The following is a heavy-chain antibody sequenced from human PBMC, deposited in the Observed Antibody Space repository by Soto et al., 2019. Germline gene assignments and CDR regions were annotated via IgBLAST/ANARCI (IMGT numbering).Heavy chain of an antibody. V-gene: IGHV1-69*01. J-gene: IGHJ6*02. CDR3: ARDMSITTRPDYYYGMDV. CDR1: GGTFSNYA. D-gene: IGHD6-6*01. CDR2: IIPLFGTA. Sequence: QVQLVQSGAEVRKPGSSVKVSCKASGGTFSNYAISWVRLAPGHGLEWMGGIIPLFGTANYAQKFQGRVAITADESTSTAYMELSSLRSEDTAVYYWARDMSITTRPDYYYGMDVWGQGTTVTVSS.